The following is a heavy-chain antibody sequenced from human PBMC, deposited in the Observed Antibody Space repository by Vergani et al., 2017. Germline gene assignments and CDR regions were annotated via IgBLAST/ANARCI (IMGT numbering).Heavy chain of an antibody. Sequence: QVQLQESGPGLVKPSQTLSLTCTVSGGSISSGSYYWSWIRQPAGKGLEWIGRIYTSGSTNYNPSLKSRVTISVETSKNQFSLKLSSVTAADTAVYYCARGYCGGDCYSCWKTTWHYYFDYWDQGTLVTVSS. D-gene: IGHD2-21*02. J-gene: IGHJ4*02. CDR3: ARGYCGGDCYSCWKTTWHYYFDY. CDR1: GGSISSGSYY. V-gene: IGHV4-61*02. CDR2: IYTSGST.